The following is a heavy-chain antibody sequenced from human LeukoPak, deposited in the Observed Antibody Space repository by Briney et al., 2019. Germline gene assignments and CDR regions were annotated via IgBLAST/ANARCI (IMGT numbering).Heavy chain of an antibody. V-gene: IGHV4-4*08. CDR1: GGSISSYY. Sequence: SETLSLTCTVSGGSISSYYWSWIRQPPGKGLEWIGYIYYSGSTNYNPSLKSRVTISVDTSKNQFSLKLSSVTAADTAVYYCAGEYYYDSSGYYGFDPWGQGTLVTVSS. CDR2: IYYSGST. J-gene: IGHJ5*02. D-gene: IGHD3-22*01. CDR3: AGEYYYDSSGYYGFDP.